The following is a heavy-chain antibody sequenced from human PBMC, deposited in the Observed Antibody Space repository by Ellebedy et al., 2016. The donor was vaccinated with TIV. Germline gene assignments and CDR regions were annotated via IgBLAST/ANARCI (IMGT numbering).Heavy chain of an antibody. J-gene: IGHJ4*02. Sequence: PGGSLRLSCAASGFTFSSYWMSWVRQAPGKGLEWVANIKQDGSEKYYVDSVKGRFTISRDNAKNSLYLQMNSLRAEDTAVYYCARDRSALWFGELCSFDYWGQGTLVTVSS. V-gene: IGHV3-7*01. CDR1: GFTFSSYW. D-gene: IGHD3-10*01. CDR3: ARDRSALWFGELCSFDY. CDR2: IKQDGSEK.